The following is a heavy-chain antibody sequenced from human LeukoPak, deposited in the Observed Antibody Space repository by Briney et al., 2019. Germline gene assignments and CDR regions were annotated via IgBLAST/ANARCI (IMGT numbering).Heavy chain of an antibody. CDR3: ARELSPVVQYSFDS. V-gene: IGHV3-30*04. CDR2: IWYDGSNK. CDR1: GFTFSSYA. D-gene: IGHD2-15*01. J-gene: IGHJ4*02. Sequence: GGSLRLSCAASGFTFSSYAMLWVRQAPGKGLEWVALIWYDGSNKYYADSVKGRFTISRDNSKNTVYLQMNSLIAEDTAVYSCARELSPVVQYSFDSWGQGTQVTVSS.